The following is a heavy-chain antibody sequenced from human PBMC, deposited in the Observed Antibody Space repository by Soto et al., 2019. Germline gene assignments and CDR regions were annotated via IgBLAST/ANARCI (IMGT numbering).Heavy chain of an antibody. J-gene: IGHJ3*02. CDR3: AREVGEVDYSSSSDAFDI. Sequence: QVQLQESGPGLVKPSQTLSLTCSVSGGSISSGDYYWSWIRQPPGKGLEWIAYIYYSGIIYYNPSLKSRVTMSRDTSKNQFFLNLDSVTAADTAVYCCAREVGEVDYSSSSDAFDIWGQGTMVTVSS. CDR2: IYYSGII. CDR1: GGSISSGDYY. V-gene: IGHV4-30-4*01. D-gene: IGHD6-6*01.